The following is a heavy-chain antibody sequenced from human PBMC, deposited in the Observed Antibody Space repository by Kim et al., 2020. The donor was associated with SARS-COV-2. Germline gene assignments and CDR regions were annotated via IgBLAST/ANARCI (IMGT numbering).Heavy chain of an antibody. CDR1: GGSIRSGRKF. D-gene: IGHD2-2*01. Sequence: SETLSLTCSVSGGSIRSGRKFWTWIRQHPAKGLEWIGYFSYSGNPHYSPSLRSRVSISLQTSENQFSLELTSVTAADTAVYYCARGQPLDYWGQGILVTVSS. V-gene: IGHV4-31*03. CDR3: ARGQPLDY. CDR2: FSYSGNP. J-gene: IGHJ4*02.